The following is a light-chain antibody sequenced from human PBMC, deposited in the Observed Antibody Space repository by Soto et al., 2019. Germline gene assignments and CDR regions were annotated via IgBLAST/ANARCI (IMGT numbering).Light chain of an antibody. CDR1: SANVGNYY. CDR2: ENN. V-gene: IGLV1-51*01. J-gene: IGLJ3*02. CDR3: ATWDTNLSAGV. Sequence: QSVLTQPPSVSAAPEQRVTIPCSGSSANVGNYYVSWYQHLPGTAPKLLIYENNKRPSGIPDRFSASKSGTSATLDITGLQTGDEADYYCATWDTNLSAGVFGAGTKLTVL.